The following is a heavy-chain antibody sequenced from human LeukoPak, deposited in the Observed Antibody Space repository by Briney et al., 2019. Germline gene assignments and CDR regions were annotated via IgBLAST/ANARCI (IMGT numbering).Heavy chain of an antibody. J-gene: IGHJ3*02. CDR1: GFTFDDYA. V-gene: IGHV3-9*01. D-gene: IGHD3-3*01. CDR2: ISWNSGSI. Sequence: GGSLRLSCAASGFTFDDYATHWVRQAPGKGLEWVSGISWNSGSIGYADSVKGRFTISRDNAKNSLYLQMNSLRAEDTALYYCAKDIHDFWSGYWGAFDIWGQGTMVTVSS. CDR3: AKDIHDFWSGYWGAFDI.